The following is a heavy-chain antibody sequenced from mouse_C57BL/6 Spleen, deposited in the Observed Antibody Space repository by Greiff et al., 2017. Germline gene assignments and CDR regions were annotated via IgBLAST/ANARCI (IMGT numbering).Heavy chain of an antibody. J-gene: IGHJ2*01. CDR2: IYPGGGYT. Sequence: VKLQESGAELVRPGTSVKMSCKASGYTFTNSWIGWAKQRPGHGLEWIGDIYPGGGYTSSNEKFKGKATLTADNSSSTAYMQFSSLTAEDSAIDYGARGERSYYFDYWGQGTTLTVSS. V-gene: IGHV1-63*01. D-gene: IGHD1-1*01. CDR1: GYTFTNSW. CDR3: ARGERSYYFDY.